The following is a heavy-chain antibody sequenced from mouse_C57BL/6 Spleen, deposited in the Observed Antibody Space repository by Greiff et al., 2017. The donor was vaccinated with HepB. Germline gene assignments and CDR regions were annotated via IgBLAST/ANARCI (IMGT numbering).Heavy chain of an antibody. J-gene: IGHJ4*01. CDR3: ARFYYGSSSAMDY. Sequence: VQLQQSGPELVKPGASVKISCKASGYAFSSSWMNWVKQRPGKGLEWIGRIYPGDGDTNYNGKFKGKATLTADKSSSTAYMQLSSLTSEDSAVYFCARFYYGSSSAMDYWGQGTSVTVSS. CDR2: IYPGDGDT. D-gene: IGHD1-1*01. CDR1: GYAFSSSW. V-gene: IGHV1-82*01.